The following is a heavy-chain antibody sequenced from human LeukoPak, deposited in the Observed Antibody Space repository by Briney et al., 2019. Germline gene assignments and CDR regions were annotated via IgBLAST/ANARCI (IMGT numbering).Heavy chain of an antibody. D-gene: IGHD2-21*02. J-gene: IGHJ4*02. CDR3: ARHQRGFCDGGDCPYYFDH. CDR1: GGSISTYY. V-gene: IGHV4-59*08. Sequence: SGTLSLTCTVSGGSISTYYWSWVRQPPGKGLEWIGYIYYTGDTRSNPSLKSRVTLLVDTSKNQFSLRLTSVTAADTAVYYCARHQRGFCDGGDCPYYFDHWGQGTLVTVSS. CDR2: IYYTGDT.